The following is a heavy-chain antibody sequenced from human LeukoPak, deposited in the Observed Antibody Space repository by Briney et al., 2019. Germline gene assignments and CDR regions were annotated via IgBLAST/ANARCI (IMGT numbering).Heavy chain of an antibody. Sequence: PGGSLRLSCAASGFTFSNAWMSWVRQPPGKGLEWIGSIYYSGSTYYNPSLKSRVTISVDTSKNQFSLKLSSVTAADTAVYYCVEFSGYYFDYWGRGTLVTVSS. CDR1: GFTFSNAW. CDR3: VEFSGYYFDY. J-gene: IGHJ4*02. CDR2: IYYSGST. D-gene: IGHD3-22*01. V-gene: IGHV4-38-2*01.